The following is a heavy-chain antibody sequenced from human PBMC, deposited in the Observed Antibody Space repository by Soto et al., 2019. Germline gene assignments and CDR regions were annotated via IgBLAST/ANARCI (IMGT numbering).Heavy chain of an antibody. CDR1: GYSFTSYW. CDR3: ARTVGYYDFWSGSTHFDY. J-gene: IGHJ4*02. Sequence: GESLKISCKGSGYSFTSYWIGWVRQMPGKGLGWMGIIYPGDSDTRYSPSFQGQVTISADKSISTAYLQWSSLKASDTAMYYCARTVGYYDFWSGSTHFDYWGQGTLVTVSS. V-gene: IGHV5-51*01. CDR2: IYPGDSDT. D-gene: IGHD3-3*01.